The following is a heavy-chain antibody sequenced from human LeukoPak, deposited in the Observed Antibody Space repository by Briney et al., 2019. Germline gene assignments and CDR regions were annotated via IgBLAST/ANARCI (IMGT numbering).Heavy chain of an antibody. D-gene: IGHD4-17*01. CDR2: SSSSDDGK. CDR3: AKGGYGDFRGDY. Sequence: GGSLRLSCTASGLSLNNYAMSWVRQVPGKGLEWVSASSSSDDGKWYAESVRGRFTISRDTSKNTVYLQMNSLRVEDAGVYYCAKGGYGDFRGDYWGQGTLVTVSS. CDR1: GLSLNNYA. J-gene: IGHJ4*02. V-gene: IGHV3-23*01.